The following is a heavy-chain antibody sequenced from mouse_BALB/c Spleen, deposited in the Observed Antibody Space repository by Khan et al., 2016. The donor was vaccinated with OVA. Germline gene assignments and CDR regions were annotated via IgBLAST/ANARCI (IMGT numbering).Heavy chain of an antibody. CDR1: GYSITSDYA. CDR3: ARRGDGYYGAMDY. J-gene: IGHJ4*01. V-gene: IGHV3-2*02. CDR2: ISYSGST. Sequence: EVQLQESGPGLVKPSQSLSLTCTVTGYSITSDYAWNWIRQFPGNKLEWMGYISYSGSTSYNPSLKSRISITLDTSKNQFFLQLNSVTTEDTATYYCARRGDGYYGAMDYWGQGTSVTVSS. D-gene: IGHD2-3*01.